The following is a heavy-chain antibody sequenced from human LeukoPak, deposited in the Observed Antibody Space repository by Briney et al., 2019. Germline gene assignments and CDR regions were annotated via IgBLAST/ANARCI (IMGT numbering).Heavy chain of an antibody. D-gene: IGHD3-22*01. CDR3: AGMIVGNYYYYGMDV. CDR1: GGSISSYY. CDR2: IYYSGST. Sequence: SETLSLTCTVSGGSISSYYWSWIRQPPGKGLEWIGYIYYSGSTNYNPSLKSRVIISVDTSKNQFSLKLSSVTAADTAVYYCAGMIVGNYYYYGMDVWGQGTTVTVSS. V-gene: IGHV4-59*01. J-gene: IGHJ6*02.